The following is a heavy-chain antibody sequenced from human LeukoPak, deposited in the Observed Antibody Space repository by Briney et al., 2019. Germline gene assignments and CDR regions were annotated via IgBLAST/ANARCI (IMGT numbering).Heavy chain of an antibody. Sequence: SQTLSLTCAISGDSVSSNSAAWNWIRQSPSRGLEWLGRTYYRSKWYNDYAVSVKSRITINPDTSKNQFSLQLNSVTPEDTAVYYCARVGTAEYIVVVTAIPYFDYWGQGTLVTVSS. D-gene: IGHD2-21*02. CDR1: GDSVSSNSAA. V-gene: IGHV6-1*01. J-gene: IGHJ4*02. CDR3: ARVGTAEYIVVVTAIPYFDY. CDR2: TYYRSKWYN.